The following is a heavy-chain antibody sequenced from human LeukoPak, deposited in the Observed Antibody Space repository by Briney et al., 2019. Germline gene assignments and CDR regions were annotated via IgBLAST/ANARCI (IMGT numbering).Heavy chain of an antibody. J-gene: IGHJ5*02. CDR2: IYTSGST. CDR3: AREGLNMVRGVIPKEAWGWFDP. V-gene: IGHV4-61*02. Sequence: PSETLSLTCTVSGGSISSGSYYWSWIRQPAGKGLEWIGRIYTSGSTNYNPSLKSRVTIAVDTSKNQFSLKLSSVTAADTAVYYCAREGLNMVRGVIPKEAWGWFDPWGQGTLVTVSS. D-gene: IGHD3-10*01. CDR1: GGSISSGSYY.